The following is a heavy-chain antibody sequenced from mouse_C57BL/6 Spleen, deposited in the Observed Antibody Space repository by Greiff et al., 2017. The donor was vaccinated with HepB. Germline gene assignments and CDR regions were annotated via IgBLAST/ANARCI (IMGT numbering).Heavy chain of an antibody. J-gene: IGHJ4*01. CDR1: GYAFSSSW. Sequence: VQLQQSGPELVKPGASVKISCKASGYAFSSSWMNWVKQRPGKGLEWIGRIYPGDGDTNYKGKFKGKATLTADKSSSTAYMQLSSLTSEDSAVYFCARGYDGYYQRNAMDYWGQGTSVTVSS. CDR3: ARGYDGYYQRNAMDY. D-gene: IGHD2-3*01. V-gene: IGHV1-82*01. CDR2: IYPGDGDT.